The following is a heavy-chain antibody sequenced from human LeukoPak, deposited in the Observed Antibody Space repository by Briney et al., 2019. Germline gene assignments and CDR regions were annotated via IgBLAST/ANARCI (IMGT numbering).Heavy chain of an antibody. CDR2: ISSTSSHT. CDR1: GFTFSDSY. Sequence: GGSLRLSCAASGFTFSDSYVSWIRQAAGKGLEWVSYISSTSSHTNHADSVKGRFTISRDNAKKSLYLQMNSLRAEDTAVYYCARGSARWFDPWGQGTLVTVSS. CDR3: ARGSARWFDP. V-gene: IGHV3-11*05. J-gene: IGHJ5*02.